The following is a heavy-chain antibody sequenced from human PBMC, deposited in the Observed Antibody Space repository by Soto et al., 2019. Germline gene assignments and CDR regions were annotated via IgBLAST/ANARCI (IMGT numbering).Heavy chain of an antibody. D-gene: IGHD3-22*01. CDR1: GYTFTSYG. Sequence: ASVKVSCKASGYTFTSYGISWVRQAPGQGLEWMGWVSAYNGNTNYAQKLQGRVTMTTDTSTSTAYMELRSLRSDDTAVYYCARDRKAMIVVAPDAFDIWGQGTMVTVSS. J-gene: IGHJ3*02. CDR3: ARDRKAMIVVAPDAFDI. V-gene: IGHV1-18*01. CDR2: VSAYNGNT.